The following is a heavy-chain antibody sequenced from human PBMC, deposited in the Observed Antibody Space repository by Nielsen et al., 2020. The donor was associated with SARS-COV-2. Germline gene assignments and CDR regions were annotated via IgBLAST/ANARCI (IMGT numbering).Heavy chain of an antibody. J-gene: IGHJ4*02. V-gene: IGHV4-39*01. CDR3: ARRIGYSSSSGDFDY. D-gene: IGHD6-6*01. CDR1: GGSISSNTNY. CDR2: IHYSEST. Sequence: SETLSLTCTVSGGSISSNTNYWDWIRQPPGKGLEWIGSIHYSESTYHNPSLKSRITISVDTSNNQFSLKLSSVTAADTAVYYCARRIGYSSSSGDFDYWGQGTLVTVS.